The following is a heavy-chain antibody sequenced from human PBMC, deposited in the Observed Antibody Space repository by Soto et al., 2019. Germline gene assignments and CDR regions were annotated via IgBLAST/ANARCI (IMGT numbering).Heavy chain of an antibody. V-gene: IGHV3-53*01. Sequence: EVQLVESGGGLIQPGGSLRLSCAASGFTVSNNYMTWVRQAPGKGLEWVSIIYDAGSRYYADSVKGRFTISRDNSKNTLYLQMNSLRAEDMAVYYCASSPQKFKYKSIWWGPHIDNWGQGTLVAVSS. CDR1: GFTVSNNY. J-gene: IGHJ4*02. CDR3: ASSPQKFKYKSIWWGPHIDN. CDR2: IYDAGSR. D-gene: IGHD2-8*02.